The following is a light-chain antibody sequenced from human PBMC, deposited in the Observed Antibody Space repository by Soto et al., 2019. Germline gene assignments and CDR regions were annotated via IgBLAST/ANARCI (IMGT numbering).Light chain of an antibody. V-gene: IGKV3-15*01. Sequence: EIVLTQSPGTLSLSPGEPAIFSCRASQSVSSNYLAWYQQKPGQAPRLLIYGASTRATGIPARLSGSGSGTEFTLTIRSLQTDDFATYYCQHYNSYSEAVGQGTKGEIK. CDR2: GAS. CDR3: QHYNSYSEA. J-gene: IGKJ1*01. CDR1: QSVSSN.